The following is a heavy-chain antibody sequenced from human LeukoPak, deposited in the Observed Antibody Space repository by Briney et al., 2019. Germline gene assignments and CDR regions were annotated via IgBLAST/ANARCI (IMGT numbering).Heavy chain of an antibody. V-gene: IGHV3-64D*06. CDR3: VTRQNYYGSGSSFDY. Sequence: GGSLRLSCSASGFTFSSYAMHWVCQAPGKGLEYVSAISSNGGSTYYADSVKGRFTISRDNSKNTLYLQMSSLRAEDTAVYYCVTRQNYYGSGSSFDYWGQGTLVTVSS. D-gene: IGHD3-10*01. CDR1: GFTFSSYA. CDR2: ISSNGGST. J-gene: IGHJ4*02.